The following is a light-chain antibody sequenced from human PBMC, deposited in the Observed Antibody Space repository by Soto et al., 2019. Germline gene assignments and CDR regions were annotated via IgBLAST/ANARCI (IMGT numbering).Light chain of an antibody. CDR3: SSYTSSSTPLYV. V-gene: IGLV2-14*01. Sequence: QCALTQPASVSGSSGQSVTISCTGTSSDVGGYNYVSWYQQHPGKAPKLMIYDVSNRPSGVSNRFSGSKSGNTASLTISGLQAEDEADYYCSSYTSSSTPLYVFGTGTEVTVL. J-gene: IGLJ1*01. CDR2: DVS. CDR1: SSDVGGYNY.